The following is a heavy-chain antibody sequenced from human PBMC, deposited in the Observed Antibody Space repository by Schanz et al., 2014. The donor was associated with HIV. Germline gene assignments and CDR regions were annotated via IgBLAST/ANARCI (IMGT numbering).Heavy chain of an antibody. J-gene: IGHJ6*02. CDR2: MSPASGNT. Sequence: QVQLVQSGAEVKKPGASVRVSCKASGYTFSKNDINWVRQAPGQGLEWVGWMSPASGNTGLAEQFQGRVSLTRSPSTTTAYMELTSLRPEDTAVYYCARRRGWGSYRYFPYGLDVWGQGTTVTVSS. CDR3: ARRRGWGSYRYFPYGLDV. V-gene: IGHV1-8*01. CDR1: GYTFSKND. D-gene: IGHD3-16*02.